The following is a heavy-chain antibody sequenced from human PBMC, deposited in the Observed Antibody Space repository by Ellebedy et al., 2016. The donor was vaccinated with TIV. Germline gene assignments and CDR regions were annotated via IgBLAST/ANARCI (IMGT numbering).Heavy chain of an antibody. CDR2: ISPGKGST. D-gene: IGHD3-22*01. V-gene: IGHV1-18*04. Sequence: ASVKVSCKASGYTFSSYGLSWMRQAPGQGLEWMGWISPGKGSTYYAEKFRGRLTMTTDTSTSIVYMELGSLKSDDSAVYYCGRMVYYDSSGYLSDYWGQGTLVTVSS. CDR3: GRMVYYDSSGYLSDY. CDR1: GYTFSSYG. J-gene: IGHJ4*02.